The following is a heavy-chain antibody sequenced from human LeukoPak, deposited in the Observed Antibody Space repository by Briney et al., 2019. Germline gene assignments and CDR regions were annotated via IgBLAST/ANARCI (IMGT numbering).Heavy chain of an antibody. D-gene: IGHD3-10*01. CDR2: IYYSGTT. J-gene: IGHJ4*02. V-gene: IGHV4-59*01. CDR3: ARVLRPMASQYYFDY. CDR1: GASINTYY. Sequence: SETLYLTCTVSGASINTYYWSWIRQPPGKGLEWIGYIYYSGTTSYNPSLKTRVTVSIDTSKNQFSLKLSSVTAADTAVYYCARVLRPMASQYYFDYWGQGTLVTVSS.